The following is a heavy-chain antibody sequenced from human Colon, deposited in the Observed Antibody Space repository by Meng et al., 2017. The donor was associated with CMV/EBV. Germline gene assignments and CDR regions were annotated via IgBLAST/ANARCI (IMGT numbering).Heavy chain of an antibody. D-gene: IGHD2-15*01. CDR3: ARQGGSRFDP. Sequence: GSLRLSCTVSGGSIGSSSYFWGWIRQPPGKGLEWIGTIYYSGSTYYNPSLKSRVTISVDTSKNQFSLKLTSVTAADTAVYYCARQGGSRFDPWGQGTLVTVSS. V-gene: IGHV4-39*01. CDR1: GGSIGSSSYF. CDR2: IYYSGST. J-gene: IGHJ5*02.